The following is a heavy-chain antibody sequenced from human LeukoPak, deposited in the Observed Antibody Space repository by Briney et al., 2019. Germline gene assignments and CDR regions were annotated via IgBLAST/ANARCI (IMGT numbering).Heavy chain of an antibody. CDR3: AKALGWTGFVPYFDY. J-gene: IGHJ4*02. CDR2: ISSSGSTI. V-gene: IGHV3-11*01. CDR1: GFTFSDYY. D-gene: IGHD1-14*01. Sequence: PGGSLRLSCAASGFTFSDYYMSWIHQAPGKGLEWVSYISSSGSTIYYADSVKGRFTISRDNAKNSLYLQMNSLRAEDTAVYYCAKALGWTGFVPYFDYWGQETLVTVSS.